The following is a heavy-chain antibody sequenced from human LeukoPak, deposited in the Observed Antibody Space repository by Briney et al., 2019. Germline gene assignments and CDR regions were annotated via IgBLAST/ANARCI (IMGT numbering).Heavy chain of an antibody. CDR2: ISHSGST. V-gene: IGHV4-34*01. CDR1: GGSFSDYY. D-gene: IGHD3-22*01. CDR3: ARGPVLDYVGGGYYHFDY. Sequence: SETLSLTCAVYGGSFSDYYWSWIRQPPGKGLEWIGEISHSGSTNYNPSLKSRVTISVDTSKNQFSLNLSSATAADTAVYYCARGPVLDYVGGGYYHFDYWGQGTLVTVSS. J-gene: IGHJ4*02.